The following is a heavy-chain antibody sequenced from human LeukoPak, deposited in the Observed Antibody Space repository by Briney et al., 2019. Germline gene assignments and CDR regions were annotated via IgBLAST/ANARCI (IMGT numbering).Heavy chain of an antibody. CDR1: GGSFSGYY. D-gene: IGHD2-2*01. CDR2: INHSGST. V-gene: IGHV4-34*01. Sequence: SETLSLTCAAYGGSFSGYYWSWIRQPPGKGLEWIGEINHSGSTNYNPSLKSRVTISVDTSKNQFSPKLSSVTAADTAVYYCARGYCSSTSCSTPYYYYYYMDVWGKGTTVTVSS. CDR3: ARGYCSSTSCSTPYYYYYYMDV. J-gene: IGHJ6*03.